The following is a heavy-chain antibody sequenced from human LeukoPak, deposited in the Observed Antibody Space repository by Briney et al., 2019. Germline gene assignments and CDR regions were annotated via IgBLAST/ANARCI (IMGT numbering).Heavy chain of an antibody. CDR2: IIPIFGTE. CDR1: GGTFSSYA. D-gene: IGHD3-22*01. CDR3: ARDVAYYYDSSGYYLDAFDI. Sequence: SVKVSCKASGGTFSSYAISWVRQAPGQGLEWMGGIIPIFGTENYAQKFQGRVTITADESTSTAYMELSSLRSEDTAVYYCARDVAYYYDSSGYYLDAFDIWGQGTMVTVSS. J-gene: IGHJ3*02. V-gene: IGHV1-69*13.